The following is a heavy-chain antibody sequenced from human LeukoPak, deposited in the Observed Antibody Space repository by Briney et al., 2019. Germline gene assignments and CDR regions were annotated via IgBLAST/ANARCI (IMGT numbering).Heavy chain of an antibody. J-gene: IGHJ4*02. CDR1: GYTFTGYC. CDR3: ARERSVYFDY. V-gene: IGHV1-2*04. Sequence: GASVKVSCKASGYTFTGYCMHWVRQAPGQGLEWMGWINPNSGGTNYAQKFQGWVTMTRDTSISTAYMELSRLRSDDTAVYYCARERSVYFDYWGQGTLVTVSS. CDR2: INPNSGGT.